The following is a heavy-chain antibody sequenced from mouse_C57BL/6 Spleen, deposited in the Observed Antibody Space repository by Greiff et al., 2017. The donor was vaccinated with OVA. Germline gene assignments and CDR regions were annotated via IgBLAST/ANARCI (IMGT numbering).Heavy chain of an antibody. CDR2: INPSNGGT. V-gene: IGHV1-53*01. CDR3: ARSGKLTGTAMDY. J-gene: IGHJ4*01. CDR1: GYTFTSYW. D-gene: IGHD4-1*01. Sequence: QVHVKQPGTELVKPGASVKLSCKASGYTFTSYWMHWVKQRPGQGLEWIGNINPSNGGTNYNEKFKSKATLTVDKSSSTAYMQLSSLTSEDSAVYYCARSGKLTGTAMDYWGQGTSVTVSS.